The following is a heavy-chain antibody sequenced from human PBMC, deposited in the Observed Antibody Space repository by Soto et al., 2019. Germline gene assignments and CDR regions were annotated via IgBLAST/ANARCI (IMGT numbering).Heavy chain of an antibody. CDR1: GFTLSGYA. Sequence: EVQLAESGGGLAQPGGSLRLSCAASGFTLSGYAMDWVRQAPGKGLEYVSGISSNGVGTYYANSVQGRFTISRDNSKNTVYLQMGSLRPEDMAGYYCARRALPDFYYMDVWGKGTTVTVSS. V-gene: IGHV3-64*01. CDR3: ARRALPDFYYMDV. CDR2: ISSNGVGT. J-gene: IGHJ6*03.